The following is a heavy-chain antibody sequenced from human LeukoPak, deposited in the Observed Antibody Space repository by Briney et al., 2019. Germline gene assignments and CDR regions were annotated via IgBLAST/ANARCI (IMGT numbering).Heavy chain of an antibody. CDR2: IYTSGST. J-gene: IGHJ4*02. V-gene: IGHV4-61*02. CDR3: ARDMETGTTDY. D-gene: IGHD1-7*01. CDR1: GGSISSGSYY. Sequence: SETLSLTCTVSGGSISSGSYYWSWIRQPAGKGLEWIGRIYTSGSTNYNPSLKSRVAISVDTSKNQFSLKLSSMTAADTAVYYCARDMETGTTDYWGQGTLVTVSS.